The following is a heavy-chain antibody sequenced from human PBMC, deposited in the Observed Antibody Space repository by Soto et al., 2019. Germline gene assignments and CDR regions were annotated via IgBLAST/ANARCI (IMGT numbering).Heavy chain of an antibody. CDR2: VDPDDGEP. Sequence: EVQVVQSGAEIKMPGATVRISCTLSGYTFRDHYIHWIRQAPGKGLQWMGLVDPDDGEPLYGEKFRGRVTITADTSADSAYMELSSLRSEDTAIYYCTTDRATLYSPNYVFDFWGQGTQFTVSS. CDR1: GYTFRDHY. D-gene: IGHD1-7*01. CDR3: TTDRATLYSPNYVFDF. V-gene: IGHV1-69-2*01. J-gene: IGHJ4*02.